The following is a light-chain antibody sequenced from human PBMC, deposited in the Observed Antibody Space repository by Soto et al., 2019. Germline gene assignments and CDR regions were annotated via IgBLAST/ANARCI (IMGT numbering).Light chain of an antibody. J-gene: IGKJ1*01. CDR3: QQYGYSRT. CDR2: GSS. V-gene: IGKV3-20*01. Sequence: VLTQSPGTLSLSPGERATLSCRASQTLSSRHLAWYQQKPGQAPRLLIYGSSSRATDIPDRFSGSGSGTDFTLTNSTLEPEDFAIYYCQQYGYSRTFGQGTKVDIK. CDR1: QTLSSRH.